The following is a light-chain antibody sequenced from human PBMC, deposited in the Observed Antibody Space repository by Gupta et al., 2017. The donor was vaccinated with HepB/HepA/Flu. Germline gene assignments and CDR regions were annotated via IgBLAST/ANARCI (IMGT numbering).Light chain of an antibody. CDR1: QSVLYKTNNNNY. CDR2: WAS. V-gene: IGKV4-1*01. J-gene: IGKJ1*01. Sequence: DIVMTQSPDSLAVSLGERATINCKSSQSVLYKTNNNNYLAWYQQKPGQPPKLLIYWASTRESGVPDRFSCSGSGTDFTLTTTSLQAEDVAVYYCQQYYTTWTFGQGTKVEIK. CDR3: QQYYTTWT.